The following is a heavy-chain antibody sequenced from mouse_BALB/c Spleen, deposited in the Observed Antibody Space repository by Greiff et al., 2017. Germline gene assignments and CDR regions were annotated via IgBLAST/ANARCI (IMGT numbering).Heavy chain of an antibody. Sequence: EVQVVESGGGLVQPGGSRKLSCAASGFTFSSFGMHWVRQAPEKGLEWVAYISSGSSTIYYADTVKGRFTISRDNPKNTLFLQMTSLRSEDTAMYYCARSHYYGSSYGAMDYWGQGTSVTVSS. D-gene: IGHD1-1*01. CDR2: ISSGSSTI. V-gene: IGHV5-17*02. CDR1: GFTFSSFG. J-gene: IGHJ4*01. CDR3: ARSHYYGSSYGAMDY.